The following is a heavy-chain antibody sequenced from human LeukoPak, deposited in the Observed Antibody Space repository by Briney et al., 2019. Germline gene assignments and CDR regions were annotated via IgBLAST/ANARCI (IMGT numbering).Heavy chain of an antibody. CDR3: TTVRYRSGFDP. J-gene: IGHJ5*02. CDR1: GFNFGDYA. V-gene: IGHV3-7*03. CDR2: IKRDGSEK. D-gene: IGHD5-18*01. Sequence: PGGSLRLSCTASGFNFGDYAMSWVRQAPGKGLEWVANIKRDGSEKNYVDSVKGRFTISRDNANNSLYLQMNSLRDEDTAVYYCTTVRYRSGFDPWGQGTLVTVSS.